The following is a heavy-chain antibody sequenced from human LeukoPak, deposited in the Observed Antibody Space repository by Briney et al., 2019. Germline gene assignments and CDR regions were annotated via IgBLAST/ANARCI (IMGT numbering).Heavy chain of an antibody. V-gene: IGHV3-7*01. CDR3: ARREDWNYVFGA. D-gene: IGHD1-7*01. CDR2: IKQDGSKK. Sequence: GGSLRLSCVASGFPFSSYWMTWVRQAPGKGLEWVANIKQDGSKKSYVDSVKGRFTISRDNAKNSLYLQMNSLRAEDTAVYYCARREDWNYVFGAWGQGTLVTVSS. CDR1: GFPFSSYW. J-gene: IGHJ5*02.